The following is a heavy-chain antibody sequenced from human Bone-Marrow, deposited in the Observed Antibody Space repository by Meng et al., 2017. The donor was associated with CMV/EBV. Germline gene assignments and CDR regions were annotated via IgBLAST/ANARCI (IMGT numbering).Heavy chain of an antibody. CDR3: ARVPSPGDTAMVLVDY. V-gene: IGHV3-21*01. CDR1: GFTFSGYN. J-gene: IGHJ4*02. CDR2: ISSTGPYM. Sequence: GGSPRLSCAASGFTFSGYNMNWVRQAPGKGLEWVASISSTGPYMYYADSVKGRFTISRDNARNSLYLQMNSLRAEDTAVYYCARVPSPGDTAMVLVDYWGQGTLVTVSS. D-gene: IGHD5-18*01.